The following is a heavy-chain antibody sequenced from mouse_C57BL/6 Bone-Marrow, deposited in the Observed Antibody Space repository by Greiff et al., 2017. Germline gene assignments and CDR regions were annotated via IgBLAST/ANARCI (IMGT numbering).Heavy chain of an antibody. V-gene: IGHV1-15*01. CDR1: GYTFTDYE. J-gene: IGHJ2*01. CDR2: IDPETGGT. Sequence: VQLVESGAELVRPGASVTLSCKASGYTFTDYEMHWVKQTPVHGLEWIGAIDPETGGTAYNQKFKGKAILTADKSSSTAYMELRSLTSEDSAVYYCTRTTGTPDFDYWGQGTTLTVSS. CDR3: TRTTGTPDFDY. D-gene: IGHD4-1*01.